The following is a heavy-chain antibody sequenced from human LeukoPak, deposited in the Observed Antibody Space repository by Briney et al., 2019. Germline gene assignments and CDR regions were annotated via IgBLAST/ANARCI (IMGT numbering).Heavy chain of an antibody. Sequence: GGSLRLSCAASGITVSSNYMSWVRQAPAKGLEWVSVIHSGGSAYYADSGKGRFTISRDSSKNTVYLQMNSLRAEDTAAYYCAREPHHPGIAVVGANAFDIWGQGTMVTVSS. D-gene: IGHD6-19*01. CDR3: AREPHHPGIAVVGANAFDI. J-gene: IGHJ3*02. CDR1: GITVSSNY. CDR2: IHSGGSA. V-gene: IGHV3-53*01.